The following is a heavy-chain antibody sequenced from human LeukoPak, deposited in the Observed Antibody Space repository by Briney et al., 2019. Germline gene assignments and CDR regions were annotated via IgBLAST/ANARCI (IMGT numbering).Heavy chain of an antibody. J-gene: IGHJ4*02. D-gene: IGHD6-19*01. Sequence: PGGSLRLSCAASEFSFSTYSMNWVRQAPGKGLEWVSYITSSGSSIYYADSVRGRFTIPRDNAKNSLYLQMNSLRAEDTAVYYCASLTVASRGSGDYWGQGTLVTVSS. V-gene: IGHV3-48*01. CDR1: EFSFSTYS. CDR2: ITSSGSSI. CDR3: ASLTVASRGSGDY.